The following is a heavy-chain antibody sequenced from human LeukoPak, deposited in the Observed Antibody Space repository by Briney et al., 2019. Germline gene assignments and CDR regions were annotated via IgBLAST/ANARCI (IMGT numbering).Heavy chain of an antibody. CDR3: AREGDVVGATIDS. CDR1: GGSISSSNW. Sequence: SGTLSLTCAVSGGSISSSNWWSWVHQPPGKGLEWIGSISHSGSTYYNPSLKSRVTISLDTSKNHFSLKLSSVTAADAAFYYCAREGDVVGATIDSWGQGTLVTVSS. CDR2: ISHSGST. V-gene: IGHV4-4*02. D-gene: IGHD1-26*01. J-gene: IGHJ4*02.